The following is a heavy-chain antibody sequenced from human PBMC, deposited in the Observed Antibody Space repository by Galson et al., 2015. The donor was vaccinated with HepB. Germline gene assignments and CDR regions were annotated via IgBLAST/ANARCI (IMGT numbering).Heavy chain of an antibody. V-gene: IGHV3-33*08. CDR3: ARGYSGDYYDLGDY. D-gene: IGHD1-26*01. CDR1: GFMFSSYV. J-gene: IGHJ4*02. Sequence: SLRLSCAASGFMFSSYVMHWVRQAPGKRLEWVAVIWYDGTNKYYADSVKGRFTISRDNSKYRLYPQMNSLSSDDTAVYYCARGYSGDYYDLGDYWGQGILVTVSS. CDR2: IWYDGTNK.